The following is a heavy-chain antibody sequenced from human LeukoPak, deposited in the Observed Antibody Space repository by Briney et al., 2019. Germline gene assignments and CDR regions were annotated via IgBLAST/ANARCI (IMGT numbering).Heavy chain of an antibody. CDR3: ARDREYSNSKTPTGTLYFDY. CDR1: GYTFTSYY. CDR2: INPSGGST. D-gene: IGHD6-6*01. J-gene: IGHJ4*02. V-gene: IGHV1-46*01. Sequence: ASVKVSCKASGYTFTSYYMHWVQQAPGQGLEWMGIINPSGGSTSYAQKFQGRVTMTRDMSTRTVYMELSSLRSEDTAVYYCARDREYSNSKTPTGTLYFDYWGQGTLVTVSS.